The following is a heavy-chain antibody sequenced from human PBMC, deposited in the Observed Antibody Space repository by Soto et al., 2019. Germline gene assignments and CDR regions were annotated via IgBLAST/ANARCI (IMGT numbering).Heavy chain of an antibody. CDR1: GGSFSGYY. J-gene: IGHJ4*02. Sequence: QVQLQQWGAGLLKPSETLSLTCAVYGGSFSGYYWSWIRQPPRTGLEWFGEINHSGSTNYNPSLKSRVTVSVDTSKNQFSVTRTSMTAPDTAVYSRPIDKATGVFAYWGQGTLVTVSS. CDR3: PIDKATGVFAY. CDR2: INHSGST. V-gene: IGHV4-34*01. D-gene: IGHD1-26*01.